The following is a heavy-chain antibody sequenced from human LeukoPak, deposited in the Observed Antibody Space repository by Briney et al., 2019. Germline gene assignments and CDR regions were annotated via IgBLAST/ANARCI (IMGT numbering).Heavy chain of an antibody. CDR2: VFDSGRT. V-gene: IGHV4-59*11. Sequence: SETLSLTCTVSGGSMTTHHWNWIRQTPGKGLEWIGYVFDSGRTKVNPSLTSRVTLSADTSKNQLSLRLSSVTAADTAVYYCTTIKRGDIFGYFDFWGQGILVTVSS. CDR1: GGSMTTHH. J-gene: IGHJ4*02. CDR3: TTIKRGDIFGYFDF. D-gene: IGHD5-18*01.